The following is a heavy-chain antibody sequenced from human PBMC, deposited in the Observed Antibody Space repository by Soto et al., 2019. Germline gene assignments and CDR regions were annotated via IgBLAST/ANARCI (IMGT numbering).Heavy chain of an antibody. CDR3: TRDSHKGY. Sequence: EVQLVESGGGLVQPGGSLRLSCAASGFSVSSNYMSWVRQAPGKGLEWVSVVYSGGSVYYADSVKGRFSSSKDNSTNSLYLQMNGLRVEDTAVYYCTRDSHKGYWGQGTLVTVAS. V-gene: IGHV3-66*01. CDR2: VYSGGSV. CDR1: GFSVSSNY. J-gene: IGHJ4*02.